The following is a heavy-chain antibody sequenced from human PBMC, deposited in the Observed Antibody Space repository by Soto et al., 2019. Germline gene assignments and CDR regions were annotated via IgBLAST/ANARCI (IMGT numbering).Heavy chain of an antibody. V-gene: IGHV1-69*13. Sequence: SVKVSCKASGGTFSSYAISWVRQAPGQGLEWMGGIVPIFGTANYAQKFQGRVTITADESTSTAYMELSSLRSEDTAVYYCARDLGITMIAASVWGQGTLVTVS. CDR1: GGTFSSYA. CDR3: ARDLGITMIAASV. D-gene: IGHD3-22*01. CDR2: IVPIFGTA. J-gene: IGHJ4*02.